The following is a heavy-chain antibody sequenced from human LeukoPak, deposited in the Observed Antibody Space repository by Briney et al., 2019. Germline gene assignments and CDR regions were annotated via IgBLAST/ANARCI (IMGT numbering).Heavy chain of an antibody. D-gene: IGHD6-13*01. CDR2: INTDGSST. V-gene: IGHV3-74*01. CDR3: ARVPNSSSWFGYFDY. Sequence: GGSLRLSCAASGFTFSSYWMHWVRQAPGKGLVWVSRINTDGSSTSYADSVKGRFTISRDNAKNTLYLQMNSLRAEDTAVYYCARVPNSSSWFGYFDYWGQGTLVTVSS. J-gene: IGHJ4*02. CDR1: GFTFSSYW.